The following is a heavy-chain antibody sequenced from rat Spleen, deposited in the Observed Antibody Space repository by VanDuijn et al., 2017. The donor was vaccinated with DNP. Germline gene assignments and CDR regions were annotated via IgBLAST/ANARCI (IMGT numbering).Heavy chain of an antibody. D-gene: IGHD5-1*01. J-gene: IGHJ2*01. CDR3: ATRPSGSFDY. CDR2: IIYDGSRT. V-gene: IGHV5S10*01. Sequence: EVQLVESGGDLVQPGRSLKLSCTGSEFTFSYYDMAWVRQAPKKGLEWVATIIYDGSRTYYRDFVKGRFTISRDNAKSTLYLQIDSLRSEDTATYYCATRPSGSFDYWGQGVMVTVSS. CDR1: EFTFSYYD.